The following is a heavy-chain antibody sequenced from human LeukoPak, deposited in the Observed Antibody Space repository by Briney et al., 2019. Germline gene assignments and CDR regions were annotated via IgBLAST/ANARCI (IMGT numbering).Heavy chain of an antibody. J-gene: IGHJ6*02. Sequence: GALRLSCTGSGFTFGDHAMSWVRQAPGKGLEWVGFIRSKAYRGTTEYAASVKGRFTISRDDSAGIAYLQMNSLRTEDTAAYYCARGPIQLWIHNAMDVWGQGTTVTVSS. CDR2: IRSKAYRGTT. V-gene: IGHV3-49*04. D-gene: IGHD5-18*01. CDR3: ARGPIQLWIHNAMDV. CDR1: GFTFGDHA.